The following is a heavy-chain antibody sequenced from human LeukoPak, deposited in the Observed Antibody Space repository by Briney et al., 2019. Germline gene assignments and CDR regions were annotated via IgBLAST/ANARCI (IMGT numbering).Heavy chain of an antibody. V-gene: IGHV3-23*01. CDR2: ISGSGGST. J-gene: IGHJ4*02. D-gene: IGHD6-13*01. CDR1: GFAFSSYA. CDR3: ANIPYSSSWYFDY. Sequence: RSGGSLRLSCAASGFAFSSYAMSWVRQAPGKGLEWVSAISGSGGSTYYADSVKGRFTISRDNSKNTLYLQMNSLRAEDTAVYYCANIPYSSSWYFDYWGQGTLVTVSS.